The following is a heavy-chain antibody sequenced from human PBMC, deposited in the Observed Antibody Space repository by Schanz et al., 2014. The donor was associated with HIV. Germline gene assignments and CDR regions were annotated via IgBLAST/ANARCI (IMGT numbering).Heavy chain of an antibody. CDR1: GYTFTSYY. CDR2: INPRGGNT. J-gene: IGHJ4*02. CDR3: ARLSPSGSFDY. V-gene: IGHV1-46*01. D-gene: IGHD1-26*01. Sequence: QVQLVQSGAEVKKPGASVKVSCTASGYTFTSYYMHWVLHYPCQLLSFLLVINPRGGNTTYAQKSQGRVTMTRDXSMSTVYMELSSLRFDDTAVYYCARLSPSGSFDYWGQGTLVIVSS.